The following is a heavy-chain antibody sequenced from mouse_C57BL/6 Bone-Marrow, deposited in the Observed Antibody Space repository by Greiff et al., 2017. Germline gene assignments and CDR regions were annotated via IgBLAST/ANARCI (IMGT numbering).Heavy chain of an antibody. Sequence: VQLQQSGAELVRPGASVKMSCKASGYTFTTYPIEWMKQTHGKSLEWIGNFHPYNDDTKYNEKFKGKATLTVEKSSSTVYLELSRLTSDDSAVYYCARGGNYGGYYFDYWGQGTTLTVSS. CDR1: GYTFTTYP. J-gene: IGHJ2*01. D-gene: IGHD2-1*01. V-gene: IGHV1-47*01. CDR3: ARGGNYGGYYFDY. CDR2: FHPYNDDT.